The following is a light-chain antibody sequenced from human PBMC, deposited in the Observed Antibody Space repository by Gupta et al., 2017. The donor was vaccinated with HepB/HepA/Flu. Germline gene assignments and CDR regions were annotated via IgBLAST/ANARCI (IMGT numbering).Light chain of an antibody. J-gene: IGKJ1*01. CDR1: QSIDTY. CDR3: QQTSDTPRT. Sequence: DILRTESPFSLSASEGDTITITCRASQSIDTYLNWYQQKPVKAPKLLISAAIDFQSGVPSRFSGSGSGTDFTLTISGLQPEDFATYYCQQTSDTPRTFGQGTQVDIK. CDR2: AAI. V-gene: IGKV1-39*01.